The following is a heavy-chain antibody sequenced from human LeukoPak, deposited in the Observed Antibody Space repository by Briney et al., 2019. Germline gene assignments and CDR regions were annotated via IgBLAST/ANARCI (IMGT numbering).Heavy chain of an antibody. J-gene: IGHJ4*02. CDR3: AKGYNTDYFDY. CDR2: IWYDGSNK. CDR1: GFTFSSYG. Sequence: GRSLRLSCAAPGFTFSSYGMHWVRQAPGKGLEWVAVIWYDGSNKYYADSVKGRFTISRDNSKNTLYLQMNSLRAEDTAVYYCAKGYNTDYFDYWGQGTLVTVSS. D-gene: IGHD5-24*01. V-gene: IGHV3-33*06.